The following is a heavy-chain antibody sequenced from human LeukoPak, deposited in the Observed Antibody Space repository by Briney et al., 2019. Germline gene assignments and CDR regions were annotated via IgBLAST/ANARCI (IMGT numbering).Heavy chain of an antibody. Sequence: ASVKVSCKASGYTFTGYYMHWVRQAPGQGLEWMGWINPNSGGTNYAQKFQGRVTMTRDTSISTAYMELSRLRSDGTAVYYCARGDYYDSSGYYRLFDYWGQGTLVTASS. D-gene: IGHD3-22*01. CDR1: GYTFTGYY. J-gene: IGHJ4*02. CDR3: ARGDYYDSSGYYRLFDY. CDR2: INPNSGGT. V-gene: IGHV1-2*02.